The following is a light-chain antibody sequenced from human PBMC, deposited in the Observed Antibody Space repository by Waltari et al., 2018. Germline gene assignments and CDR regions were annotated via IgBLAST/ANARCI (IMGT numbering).Light chain of an antibody. CDR1: QSVRGT. Sequence: EIVLTQSPGPLPLSPGASATLSCMASQSVRGTLAWYQQTPGQPPRLLIYAASSRATGIPDRFSGSGSGTDFTLTISRLEPEDFAVYYCQHYVRLPVTFGQGTKVEIK. CDR3: QHYVRLPVT. CDR2: AAS. V-gene: IGKV3-20*01. J-gene: IGKJ1*01.